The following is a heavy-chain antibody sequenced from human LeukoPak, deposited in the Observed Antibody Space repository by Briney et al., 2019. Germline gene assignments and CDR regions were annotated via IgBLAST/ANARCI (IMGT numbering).Heavy chain of an antibody. D-gene: IGHD2-2*01. CDR3: AKDRPCTSCYLGWFDP. J-gene: IGHJ5*02. V-gene: IGHV3-30*02. CDR1: GFTFNRAW. CDR2: IRSDGSNK. Sequence: GGSLRLSCAASGFTFNRAWMSWVHQAPGKGLEWVALIRSDGSNKDYADSVKGRFSISRDNSKNTLYLQMNSLRPEDTAVYYCAKDRPCTSCYLGWFDPWGQGTLVTVSS.